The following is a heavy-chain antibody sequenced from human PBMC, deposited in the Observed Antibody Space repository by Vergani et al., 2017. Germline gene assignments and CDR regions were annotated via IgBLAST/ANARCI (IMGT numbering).Heavy chain of an antibody. J-gene: IGHJ3*02. Sequence: EVQLVQSGAEVKKPGESLRLSCKGSGSSFTSSWTGWVRQMPGKGLEWMGRIDPSDSYTNYSPSVQGHVTISADKSTSTAYLQWSSLKASDTAMYYCARRRLRYFDWLLSDAFDIWGQGTMVTVSS. D-gene: IGHD3-9*01. CDR2: IDPSDSYT. V-gene: IGHV5-10-1*01. CDR3: ARRRLRYFDWLLSDAFDI. CDR1: GSSFTSSW.